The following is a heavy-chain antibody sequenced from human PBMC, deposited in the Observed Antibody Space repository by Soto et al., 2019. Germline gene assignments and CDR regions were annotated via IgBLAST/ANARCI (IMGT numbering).Heavy chain of an antibody. CDR2: IIPIFGAP. D-gene: IGHD5-18*01. V-gene: IGHV1-69*01. J-gene: IGHJ4*02. CDR1: GGTFSNTA. CDR3: ATPAEPLDTAMLQALAH. Sequence: QVQLVQSGAEVKKPGSSVKVSCKASGGTFSNTAFIWVRQAPGQGLEWMGGIIPIFGAPNYAQKFQGRLMVSADDSASKAYMELNTLTSEDTAVYYCATPAEPLDTAMLQALAHWGQGTLVTVSS.